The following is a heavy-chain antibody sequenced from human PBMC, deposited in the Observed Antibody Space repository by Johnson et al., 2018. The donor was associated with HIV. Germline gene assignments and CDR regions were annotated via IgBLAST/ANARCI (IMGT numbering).Heavy chain of an antibody. CDR1: GFTFSGSA. Sequence: VQLVESGGGLVQPGGSLELSCAASGFTFSGSAMHWVRQASGKGLEWVGRIRGRANTYATASAASLKGSFTISRDNSKNTLYLQMNSLRAEDTAVYYCAREGAAAGPTDAFDIWGQGTMVTVSS. CDR2: IRGRANTYAT. D-gene: IGHD6-13*01. J-gene: IGHJ3*02. CDR3: AREGAAAGPTDAFDI. V-gene: IGHV3-73*02.